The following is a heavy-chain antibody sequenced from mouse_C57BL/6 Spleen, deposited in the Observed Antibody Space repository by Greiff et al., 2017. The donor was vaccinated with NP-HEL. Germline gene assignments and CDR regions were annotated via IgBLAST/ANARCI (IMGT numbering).Heavy chain of an antibody. Sequence: VQLQQPGAELVRPGSSVKLSCKASGYTFTSYWMDWVKQRPGQGLEWIGNIYPSDSETHYNQKFKDKATLTVDKSSSTAYMQLSSLTSEDSAVYYCARVTTVVEDYWGQGTTLTVSS. CDR2: IYPSDSET. D-gene: IGHD1-1*01. J-gene: IGHJ2*01. CDR3: ARVTTVVEDY. CDR1: GYTFTSYW. V-gene: IGHV1-61*01.